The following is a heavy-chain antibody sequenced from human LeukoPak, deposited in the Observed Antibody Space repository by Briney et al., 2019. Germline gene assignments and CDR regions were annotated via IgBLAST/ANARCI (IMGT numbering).Heavy chain of an antibody. CDR3: AKAPGYYDSSGIDIVGNWFDP. D-gene: IGHD3-22*01. CDR1: GYTFTSYG. CDR2: ISAYNGNT. V-gene: IGHV1-18*01. Sequence: RASVKVSCKASGYTFTSYGISWVRQAPGQGLEWMGWISAYNGNTNYAQKLQGRVTMTTDTSTSTAYMELRSLRSDDTAVYYCAKAPGYYDSSGIDIVGNWFDPWGQGTLVTVSS. J-gene: IGHJ5*02.